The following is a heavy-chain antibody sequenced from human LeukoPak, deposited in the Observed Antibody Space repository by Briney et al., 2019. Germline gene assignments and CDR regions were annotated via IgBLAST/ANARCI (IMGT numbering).Heavy chain of an antibody. Sequence: SETLSLTCTVSGGSISNGDYYWSWVRQHPGKGLEWIGYIYYSGSTYSNPSLKSRVTISVDTSKNQFSLKLSSVTAADTAVYYCARDPYQGAFDIWGQRTLVTVSS. CDR3: ARDPYQGAFDI. V-gene: IGHV4-31*03. CDR2: IYYSGST. J-gene: IGHJ3*02. CDR1: GGSISNGDYY.